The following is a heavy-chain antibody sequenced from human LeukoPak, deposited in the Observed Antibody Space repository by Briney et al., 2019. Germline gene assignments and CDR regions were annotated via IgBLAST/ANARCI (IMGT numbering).Heavy chain of an antibody. CDR2: IYYSGST. Sequence: SETLSLTCTVSGGSISSTDDYWGWIRQPPGKGPEWIGSIYYSGSTYYNPSLKSRVTISEDPSKNQFSLKLSSVTAADTAVYYCARQEQQLIYNWFDPWGQGTLVTVSS. V-gene: IGHV4-39*07. J-gene: IGHJ5*02. D-gene: IGHD6-13*01. CDR1: GGSISSTDDY. CDR3: ARQEQQLIYNWFDP.